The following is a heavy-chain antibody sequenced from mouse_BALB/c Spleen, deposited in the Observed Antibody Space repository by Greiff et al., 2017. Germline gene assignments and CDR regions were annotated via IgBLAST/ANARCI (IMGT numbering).Heavy chain of an antibody. D-gene: IGHD2-1*01. V-gene: IGHV1-69*02. Sequence: VQLQQPGAELVKPGASVKLSCKASGYTFTSYWMHWVKQRPGQGLEWIGEIDPSDSYTNYNQKFKGKATLTVDKSSSTAYMQLSSLTSEDSAVYYCARYGNYEAWFAYWGQGTLVTVSA. CDR3: ARYGNYEAWFAY. CDR2: IDPSDSYT. J-gene: IGHJ3*01. CDR1: GYTFTSYW.